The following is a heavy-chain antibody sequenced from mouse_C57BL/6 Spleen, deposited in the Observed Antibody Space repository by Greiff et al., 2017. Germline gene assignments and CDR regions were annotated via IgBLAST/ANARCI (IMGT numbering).Heavy chain of an antibody. CDR1: GFTFSDYG. CDR3: ARNWGDY. Sequence: EVQRVESGGGLVKPGGSLKLSCAASGFTFSDYGMHWVRQAPEKGLEWVAYISSGSSTIYYADTVKGRFTISRDNAKTTLFLQMNSLMSEDTAMYYCARNWGDYWGQGTILTVSS. J-gene: IGHJ2*01. CDR2: ISSGSSTI. V-gene: IGHV5-17*01.